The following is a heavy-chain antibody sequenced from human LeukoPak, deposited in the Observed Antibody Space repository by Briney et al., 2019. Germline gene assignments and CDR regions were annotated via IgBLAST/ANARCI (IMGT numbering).Heavy chain of an antibody. J-gene: IGHJ4*02. CDR2: IYYSGST. Sequence: PSETLSLTCTVSGGSISSGGYYWSWIRQHPGKGLEWIGYIYYSGSTYHNPSLKSRVTISVDTSKNQFSLKLSSVTAADTAVYYCARTGRAGSSWYRGIDYFDYWGQGTLVTVSS. D-gene: IGHD6-13*01. V-gene: IGHV4-31*03. CDR3: ARTGRAGSSWYRGIDYFDY. CDR1: GGSISSGGYY.